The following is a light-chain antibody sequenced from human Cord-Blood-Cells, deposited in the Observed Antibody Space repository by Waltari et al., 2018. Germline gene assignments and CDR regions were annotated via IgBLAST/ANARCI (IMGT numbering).Light chain of an antibody. CDR3: CSYAGSV. J-gene: IGLJ1*01. CDR1: SSDVGSYNL. V-gene: IGLV2-23*01. CDR2: EGS. Sequence: QSALTQPASVSGSPGQSITISCTGTSSDVGSYNLVSWYQQHPGKAPQLMIYEGSKRPSGVSNRFSGSKSGNTASLTISGLQAEDEADYYCCSYAGSVFGTGTKVTVL.